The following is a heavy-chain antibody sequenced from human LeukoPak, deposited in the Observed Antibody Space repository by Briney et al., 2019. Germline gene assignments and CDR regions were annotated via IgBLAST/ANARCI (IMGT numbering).Heavy chain of an antibody. CDR1: GGSISSYY. CDR2: IYYSGST. CDR3: ARGLWFGEGYYYYMDV. Sequence: PSETLSLTCTVSGGSISSYYWGWIRQPPGKGLEWIGSIYYSGSTYYNPSLKSRVTISVDTSKNQFSLKLSSVTAADTAVYYCARGLWFGEGYYYYMDVWGKGTTVTVSS. J-gene: IGHJ6*03. D-gene: IGHD3-10*01. V-gene: IGHV4-39*07.